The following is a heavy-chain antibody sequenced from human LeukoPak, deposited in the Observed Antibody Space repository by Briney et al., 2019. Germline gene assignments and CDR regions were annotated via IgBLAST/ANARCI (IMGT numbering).Heavy chain of an antibody. CDR3: AAATYYYDSSGYYPDDY. V-gene: IGHV1-58*01. CDR2: VVVGSGNT. D-gene: IGHD3-22*01. J-gene: IGHJ4*02. Sequence: SVKVSRKASGFTFTSSAVQWVRQARGQRLEWIGWVVVGSGNTNYAQKFQERVTITRDMSTSTAYMELSSLRSEDTAVYYCAAATYYYDSSGYYPDDYWGQGTLVTVSS. CDR1: GFTFTSSA.